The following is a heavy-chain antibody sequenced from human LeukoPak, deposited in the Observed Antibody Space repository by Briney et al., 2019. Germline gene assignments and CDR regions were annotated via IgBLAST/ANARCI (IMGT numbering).Heavy chain of an antibody. V-gene: IGHV3-23*01. CDR2: LSGSGGDT. CDR1: GFTFSRNA. J-gene: IGHJ4*02. CDR3: AKDPYGTRYFDY. Sequence: GGSLRLSCAASGFTFSRNAMSRVRQAPGKGLEWVSSLSGSGGDTYYADSVKGRFTISRDNSKNTVYLQMNSLRAEDTAVYYCAKDPYGTRYFDYWGQGTLVTVSS. D-gene: IGHD2-2*01.